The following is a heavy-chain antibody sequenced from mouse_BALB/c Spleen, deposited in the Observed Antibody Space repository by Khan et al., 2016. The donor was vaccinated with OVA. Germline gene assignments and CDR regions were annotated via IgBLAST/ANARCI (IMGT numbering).Heavy chain of an antibody. Sequence: QVQLQQSGAELVKPGASVKLSCKTSGYTFTSYWIQWVKQRPGQGLGWIGQIFPGTGTTYYNENFKGKATLTVDTSANTAYMQFSSLTSEDSAFYFCARGYFVNYEFVYWGQGTLVTVAP. CDR2: IFPGTGTT. D-gene: IGHD2-1*01. V-gene: IGHV1S132*01. J-gene: IGHJ3*01. CDR3: ARGYFVNYEFVY. CDR1: GYTFTSYW.